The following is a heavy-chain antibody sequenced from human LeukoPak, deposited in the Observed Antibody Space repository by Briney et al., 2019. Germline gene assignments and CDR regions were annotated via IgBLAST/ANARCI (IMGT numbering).Heavy chain of an antibody. CDR3: ARGHDNYGDFDY. Sequence: GGSLRLSCAASGFTVSRNYMTWVRQAPGKGLEWVSVLYTDGKSKYTDSVKGRFTISRDNSKNTLYLQMNSLRAEDTAVYYCARGHDNYGDFDYWGQGTLVTVSS. J-gene: IGHJ4*02. CDR2: LYTDGKS. CDR1: GFTVSRNY. V-gene: IGHV3-53*01. D-gene: IGHD3-16*01.